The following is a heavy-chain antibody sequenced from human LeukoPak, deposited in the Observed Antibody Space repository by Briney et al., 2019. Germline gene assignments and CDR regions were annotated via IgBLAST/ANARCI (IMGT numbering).Heavy chain of an antibody. CDR2: IYYSGST. Sequence: SDTLSLTCTVSGGSISSSSYFWGWIRQPPGEVLVWIGSIYYSGSTYYNPSLKSRVTISVDTSKNQFSLKLSSVIDADAAVYYCARDSYDFCSSYPKNSFDYWGQGTLVTVSS. V-gene: IGHV4-39*07. CDR1: GGSISSSSYF. CDR3: ARDSYDFCSSYPKNSFDY. D-gene: IGHD3-3*01. J-gene: IGHJ4*02.